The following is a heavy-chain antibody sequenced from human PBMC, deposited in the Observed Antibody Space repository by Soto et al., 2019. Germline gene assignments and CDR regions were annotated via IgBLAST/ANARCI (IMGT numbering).Heavy chain of an antibody. V-gene: IGHV1-18*01. J-gene: IGHJ6*02. D-gene: IGHD2-2*01. CDR2: ISAYNGNT. CDR1: GYTFTSCG. CDR3: ASLVVVVPAGGYYYGMDV. Sequence: ASVKVSCKASGYTFTSCGISWVRQAPGQGLEWMGWISAYNGNTNYAQKLQGRVTMTTDTSTSTAYMELRSLRSDDTAVYYCASLVVVVPAGGYYYGMDVWGQGTTVTVSS.